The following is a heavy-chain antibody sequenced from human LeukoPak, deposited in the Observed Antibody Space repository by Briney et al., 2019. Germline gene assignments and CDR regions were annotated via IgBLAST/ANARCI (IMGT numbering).Heavy chain of an antibody. D-gene: IGHD6-19*01. Sequence: GGSLRLSCAASRFIFSRYEMSWVRQAPGKRLEWLSYITGSGTTTQYADSVRDRFTISRDNAKNSLYLQMSSLRADDTAVYYCVSDRGGEQSGDKLFDPWGQGTLVTVSS. V-gene: IGHV3-48*03. J-gene: IGHJ5*02. CDR2: ITGSGTTT. CDR3: VSDRGGEQSGDKLFDP. CDR1: RFIFSRYE.